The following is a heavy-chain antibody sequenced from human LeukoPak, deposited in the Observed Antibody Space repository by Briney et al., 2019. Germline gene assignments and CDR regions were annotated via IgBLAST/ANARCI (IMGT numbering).Heavy chain of an antibody. J-gene: IGHJ6*02. CDR2: ISYDGRNK. D-gene: IGHD3-10*01. CDR3: AKDPMVRGVINGMDV. Sequence: GGSLRLSCAASGFTFSSYGIHWVRQAPGKGLEWVAVISYDGRNKHYADSVKGRFTISRDNSQNTLYLQMNSLRPDDTAVYYCAKDPMVRGVINGMDVWGQGTTVIVSS. V-gene: IGHV3-30*18. CDR1: GFTFSSYG.